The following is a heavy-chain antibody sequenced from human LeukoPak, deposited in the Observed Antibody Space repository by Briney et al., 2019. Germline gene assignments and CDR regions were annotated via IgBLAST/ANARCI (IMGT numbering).Heavy chain of an antibody. CDR3: ARDQYYDFWSGHRTFDY. CDR2: ISSRSNSI. V-gene: IGHV3-11*04. D-gene: IGHD3-3*01. J-gene: IGHJ4*02. Sequence: GGSLRLSCAASQFTFNDYAMSWIRQAPGKGLEWVSYISSRSNSIYYADSVKGRFTISRDNAKNSLYLQMNSLRAEDTAVYYCARDQYYDFWSGHRTFDYWGQGTLVIVSS. CDR1: QFTFNDYA.